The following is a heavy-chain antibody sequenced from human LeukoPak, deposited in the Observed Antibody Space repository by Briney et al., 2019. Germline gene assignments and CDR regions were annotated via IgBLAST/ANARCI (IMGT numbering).Heavy chain of an antibody. CDR3: ARDRLHYDSLTGYPAD. V-gene: IGHV3-66*01. CDR2: IYSGGST. D-gene: IGHD3-9*01. CDR1: GFTVSSTY. J-gene: IGHJ4*02. Sequence: PGGSLRLSCADSGFTVSSTYMRWVRQAPGKGLDWVSVIYSGGSTHYADSVKGRFTISRDNSKNTLYLQMNSLRAEDTAVYYCARDRLHYDSLTGYPADWGQGTLVTVSS.